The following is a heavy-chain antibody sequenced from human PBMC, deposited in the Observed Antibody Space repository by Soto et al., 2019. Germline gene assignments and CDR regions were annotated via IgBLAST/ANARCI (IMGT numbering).Heavy chain of an antibody. CDR1: GGSFSNFG. J-gene: IGHJ4*02. D-gene: IGHD5-12*01. Sequence: ASVKVSCKASGGSFSNFGINWVRQAPGQGLEWMGGIVPVFGRPNYAQRFRGRLTITADESTSTGYMELISLRSDDTAVYYCAREGSGYNFWGQGTQVTVSS. V-gene: IGHV1-69*13. CDR3: AREGSGYNF. CDR2: IVPVFGRP.